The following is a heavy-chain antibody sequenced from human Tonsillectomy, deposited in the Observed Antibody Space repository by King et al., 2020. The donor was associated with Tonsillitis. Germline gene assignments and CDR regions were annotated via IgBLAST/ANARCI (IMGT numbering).Heavy chain of an antibody. CDR3: VAPRSGDSYGFDAFDI. CDR2: IRYDGSNK. Sequence: VQLVESGGGVVQPGGPLRLSCTASGFTFSTYGMHWVRQAPGKGLEWVAFIRYDGSNKYYVDSVKGRFTISRDNSKNTLYLQMNSLRAEDTAAYYCVAPRSGDSYGFDAFDIWGQGTMVTVSS. CDR1: GFTFSTYG. J-gene: IGHJ3*02. V-gene: IGHV3-30*02. D-gene: IGHD5-18*01.